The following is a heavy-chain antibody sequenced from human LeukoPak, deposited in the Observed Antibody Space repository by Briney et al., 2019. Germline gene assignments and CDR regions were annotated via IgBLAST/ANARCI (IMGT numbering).Heavy chain of an antibody. V-gene: IGHV7-4-1*02. CDR2: INTNTGNP. Sequence: ASVKVSCKASGYTFTGYYMHWVRQAPGQGLEWMGWINTNTGNPTYAQGFTGRFVFSLDTSVSTAYLQISSLKAEDTAVYYCARVFLPRGYSSGWYAFDYWGQGTLVTVSS. D-gene: IGHD6-19*01. CDR1: GYTFTGYY. J-gene: IGHJ4*02. CDR3: ARVFLPRGYSSGWYAFDY.